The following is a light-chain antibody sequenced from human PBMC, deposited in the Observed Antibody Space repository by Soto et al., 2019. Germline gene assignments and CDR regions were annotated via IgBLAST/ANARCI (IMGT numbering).Light chain of an antibody. V-gene: IGLV2-8*01. CDR2: EVS. Sequence: QSVLTQPPSASGPPGQSVTISCTGTSSDVGGYNYVSWYQQHPGKAPKLMIYEVSKRPSGVPDRFSDSKSGNTASLTVSGLQAEDEADYYCSSPKVFGTGTKVTVL. CDR3: SSPKV. J-gene: IGLJ1*01. CDR1: SSDVGGYNY.